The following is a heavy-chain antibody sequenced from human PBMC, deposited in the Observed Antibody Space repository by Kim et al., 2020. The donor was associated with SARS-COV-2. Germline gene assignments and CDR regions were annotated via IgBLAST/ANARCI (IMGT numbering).Heavy chain of an antibody. CDR3: ARQPWGDLGQWLDTNYFDY. D-gene: IGHD6-19*01. J-gene: IGHJ4*02. V-gene: IGHV6-1*01. CDR2: TYYRSKWYN. Sequence: SQTLSLTCAISGDSVSSNSAAWNWIRQSPSRGLEWLGRTYYRSKWYNDYAVSVKSRITINPDTSKNQFSLQLNSVTPEDTAVYYCARQPWGDLGQWLDTNYFDYWGQGTLVTVSS. CDR1: GDSVSSNSAA.